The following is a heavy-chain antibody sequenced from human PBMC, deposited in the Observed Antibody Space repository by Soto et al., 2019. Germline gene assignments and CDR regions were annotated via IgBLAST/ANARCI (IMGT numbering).Heavy chain of an antibody. CDR2: ISAYNGNT. Sequence: QVQLVQSGAEVKKPGASVKVSCKASGYTFTSYGISWVRQAPGQGLEWMGWISAYNGNTNYAQKLQSRVTMTTDTSTSTAYMELRSLRSDDTAVYYCARANVVVVAATHRADYYGMDVWGQGTTVTVSS. CDR3: ARANVVVVAATHRADYYGMDV. J-gene: IGHJ6*02. V-gene: IGHV1-18*01. CDR1: GYTFTSYG. D-gene: IGHD2-15*01.